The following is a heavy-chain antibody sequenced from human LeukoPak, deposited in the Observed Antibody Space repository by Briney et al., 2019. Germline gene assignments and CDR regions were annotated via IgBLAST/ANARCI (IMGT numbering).Heavy chain of an antibody. CDR2: ISSSSVTI. D-gene: IGHD3-22*01. V-gene: IGHV3-48*04. CDR3: ARAPSEIGGYYPEYFRH. J-gene: IGHJ1*01. Sequence: PGGSLRLSCAASGFTFSTYSMNWVRQAPGKGLEWVSYISSSSVTIYYADSVKGRFTISRDNAKNTVSLQMNSLRAEDTGVYYCARAPSEIGGYYPEYFRHWGQGTLVTVSP. CDR1: GFTFSTYS.